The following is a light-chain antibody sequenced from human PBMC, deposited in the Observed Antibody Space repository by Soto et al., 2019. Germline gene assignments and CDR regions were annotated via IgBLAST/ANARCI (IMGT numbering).Light chain of an antibody. CDR2: SAS. CDR1: QSVATN. CDR3: QDHNYRAS. Sequence: IVMTQSPATLSVSPGERATLSCRASQSVATNLAWYQQKPGQAPRLLIHSASTRATGVPARFSGSGSGTDFTLLISRLQSEDFAVYYCQDHNYRASFGQGTNLEIK. J-gene: IGKJ2*01. V-gene: IGKV3-15*01.